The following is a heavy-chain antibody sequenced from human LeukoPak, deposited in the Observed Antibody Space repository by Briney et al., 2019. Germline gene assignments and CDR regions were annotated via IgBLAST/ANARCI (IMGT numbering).Heavy chain of an antibody. CDR1: GGSISSGSYY. J-gene: IGHJ5*02. CDR2: IYGSGST. Sequence: SETLSLTCTVSGGSISSGSYYWSWLRQPAVKGLEWIGRIYGSGSTIYNPSLKSRVTISVDTSKNQFSLKLSSVTAADTAVYYCARDNSVRDEAWWFNPWGQGTLVTVSS. CDR3: ARDNSVRDEAWWFNP. D-gene: IGHD5-24*01. V-gene: IGHV4-61*02.